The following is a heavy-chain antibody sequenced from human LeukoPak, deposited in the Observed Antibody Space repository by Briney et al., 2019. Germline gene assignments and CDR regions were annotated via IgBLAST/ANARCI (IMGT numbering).Heavy chain of an antibody. V-gene: IGHV3-30*04. CDR1: GFTFSSNA. Sequence: GRSLRLSCAASGFTFSSNAMHWVRQAPGTGLEWVAVILYDGRNKYYADSVKGRFTISRDNSKNTLYLQMNSLRAEDTAVYYCARDRLTYCGGDCGLDYWGQGTLVTVSS. CDR3: ARDRLTYCGGDCGLDY. D-gene: IGHD2-21*02. CDR2: ILYDGRNK. J-gene: IGHJ4*02.